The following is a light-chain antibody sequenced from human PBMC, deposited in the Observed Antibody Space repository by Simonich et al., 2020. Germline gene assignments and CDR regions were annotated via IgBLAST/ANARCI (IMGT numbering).Light chain of an antibody. Sequence: QSALTQPVSVSGSPGQSITISCTATSSDVGGYNYVSWYQQHPGKAPKLMISDVSKRPSGVSNRFSGSKSGNTASLTISGLQAEDEADYYCSSYTSSSTWVFGGGTKLTVL. V-gene: IGLV2-14*01. CDR3: SSYTSSSTWV. J-gene: IGLJ3*02. CDR2: DVS. CDR1: SSDVGGYNY.